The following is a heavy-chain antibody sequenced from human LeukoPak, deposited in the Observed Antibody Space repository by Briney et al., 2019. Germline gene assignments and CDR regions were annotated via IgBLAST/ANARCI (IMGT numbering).Heavy chain of an antibody. CDR2: TYYRSKWYN. Sequence: PSQTLSLTCAISGDSVSSNSAAWHWIRQSPSRGLEWLGRTYYRSKWYNDYVVSVKSRITINPDTSKNQFSLQLNSVTPQDTAVYYCARQYSSGWSYYYGMDVWGQGTTVIVSS. D-gene: IGHD6-19*01. J-gene: IGHJ6*02. V-gene: IGHV6-1*01. CDR3: ARQYSSGWSYYYGMDV. CDR1: GDSVSSNSAA.